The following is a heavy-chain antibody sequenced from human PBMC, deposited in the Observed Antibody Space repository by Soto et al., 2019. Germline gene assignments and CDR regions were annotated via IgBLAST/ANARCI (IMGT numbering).Heavy chain of an antibody. CDR3: ARGEAYEYFQH. J-gene: IGHJ1*01. V-gene: IGHV1-3*01. CDR2: INAGNGNT. Sequence: QVQLVQSGAEVKKPGASVKVSCKASGYTFTSYAMHWVRQAPGQRLEWMGWINAGNGNTKYSQKVQGRVTITRDTSASTAYMELSSLRSEDTAVYYCARGEAYEYFQHWGQGTLVTVSS. CDR1: GYTFTSYA.